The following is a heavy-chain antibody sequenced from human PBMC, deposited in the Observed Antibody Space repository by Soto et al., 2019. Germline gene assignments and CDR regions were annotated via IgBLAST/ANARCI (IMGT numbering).Heavy chain of an antibody. D-gene: IGHD3-10*01. CDR2: ISYDGSNK. CDR1: GFTFSSYA. V-gene: IGHV3-30-3*01. CDR3: ARGSFVWFGTDYGY. J-gene: IGHJ4*02. Sequence: QVQLVESGGGVVQPGRSLRLSCAASGFTFSSYAMHWVRQAPGKGLEWVAVISYDGSNKYYADSVKGRFTISRDSSKNTLYLQMNSLRAEDTAVYYCARGSFVWFGTDYGYWGQGTLVTVSS.